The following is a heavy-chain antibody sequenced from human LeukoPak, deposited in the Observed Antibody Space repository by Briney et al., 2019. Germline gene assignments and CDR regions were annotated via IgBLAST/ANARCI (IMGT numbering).Heavy chain of an antibody. J-gene: IGHJ4*02. Sequence: SQTLSLTCGISGDSVSSKNSAWNWIRQSPSRGLEWVGRTYYRSKWYDDYATSLQGRISISPDTSKNQFSLHLYSVTPEDTAVYYCARDVGTTGWYTSDYWGQGILVTVSS. CDR3: ARDVGTTGWYTSDY. CDR1: GDSVSSKNSA. D-gene: IGHD6-19*01. CDR2: TYYRSKWYD. V-gene: IGHV6-1*01.